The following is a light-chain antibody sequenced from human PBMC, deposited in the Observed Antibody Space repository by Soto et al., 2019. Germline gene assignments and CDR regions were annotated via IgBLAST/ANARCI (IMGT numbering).Light chain of an antibody. J-gene: IGLJ2*01. V-gene: IGLV2-11*01. Sequence: QSALTQPRSVSGSPGQSVTISCTGTISDVAGYNYVSWYQHHPGKAPKLLISDVTKRPSWVRDRFSGSKSGSTASLTISELQAEDEADYYCSSYAGSNNLVFGGGTKVTVL. CDR1: ISDVAGYNY. CDR2: DVT. CDR3: SSYAGSNNLV.